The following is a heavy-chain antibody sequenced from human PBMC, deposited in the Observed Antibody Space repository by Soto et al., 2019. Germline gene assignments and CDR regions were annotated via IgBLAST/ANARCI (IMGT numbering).Heavy chain of an antibody. V-gene: IGHV1-18*01. CDR3: ARGQKVATTDFDY. D-gene: IGHD5-12*01. J-gene: IGHJ4*02. CDR1: GYTFTSYG. Sequence: ASVKVSCKASGYTFTSYGISWVRQAPGQGLEWMGWISAYNGNTNYAQKLQGRVTMTTDTSTSTVYMELSSLRSEDTAVYYCARGQKVATTDFDYWGQGTLVTVSS. CDR2: ISAYNGNT.